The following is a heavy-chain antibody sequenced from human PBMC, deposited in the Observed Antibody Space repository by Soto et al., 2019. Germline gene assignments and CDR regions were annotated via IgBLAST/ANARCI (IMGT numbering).Heavy chain of an antibody. Sequence: PGGSLRLSCAASGVPFSSYAMHWVRQAPGKGLEWVAVISYDGSNKYYADSVKGRFTISRDNSKNTLYLQMNSLRAEDTAVYYCAREPTFEFEQWLVVPLTYGMDVWGQGTTVTVSS. CDR1: GVPFSSYA. V-gene: IGHV3-30-3*01. CDR2: ISYDGSNK. CDR3: AREPTFEFEQWLVVPLTYGMDV. J-gene: IGHJ6*02. D-gene: IGHD6-19*01.